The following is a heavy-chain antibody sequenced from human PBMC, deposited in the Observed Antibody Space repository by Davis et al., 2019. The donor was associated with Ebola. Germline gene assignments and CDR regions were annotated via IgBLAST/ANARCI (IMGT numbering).Heavy chain of an antibody. V-gene: IGHV5-51*01. Sequence: GESLKISCKGSGYSFTSYWIGWVRQMPGKGLEWMGIIYPGDSDTRYSPSFQGQVTISADKSISTAYLQWSSLKASDTAMYYCARSYCSSTSCPLAYNWFDPWGQGTLATVSS. CDR1: GYSFTSYW. CDR3: ARSYCSSTSCPLAYNWFDP. J-gene: IGHJ5*02. CDR2: IYPGDSDT. D-gene: IGHD2-2*01.